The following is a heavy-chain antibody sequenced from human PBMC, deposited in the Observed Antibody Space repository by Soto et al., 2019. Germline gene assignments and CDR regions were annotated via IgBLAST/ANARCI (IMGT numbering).Heavy chain of an antibody. CDR3: ARHQRGDYVEYAFDI. D-gene: IGHD4-17*01. CDR1: GYRFTSYW. Sequence: PGESLNISWQGSGYRFTSYWIGLVRQMPGKSLEWVGIIYPGDSDTRYSPSFQGQVTISADKSISTAYLQWSSLKASDTAMYYCARHQRGDYVEYAFDIWGQGTMVTVSS. J-gene: IGHJ3*02. V-gene: IGHV5-51*01. CDR2: IYPGDSDT.